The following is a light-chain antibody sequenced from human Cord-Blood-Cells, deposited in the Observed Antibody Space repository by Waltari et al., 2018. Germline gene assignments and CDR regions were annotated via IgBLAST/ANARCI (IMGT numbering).Light chain of an antibody. CDR3: QQANSFPYT. CDR2: AAS. Sequence: DIQMTQSPSSVSASVGDRVTITRRESQSISSWVAWYQQKAGTAPQLLIYAASSLQSGVPTMFSGSGSGTYFTLTISGVQPEDFATYYRQQANSFPYTFGQGTKLEIK. V-gene: IGKV1-12*01. J-gene: IGKJ2*01. CDR1: QSISSW.